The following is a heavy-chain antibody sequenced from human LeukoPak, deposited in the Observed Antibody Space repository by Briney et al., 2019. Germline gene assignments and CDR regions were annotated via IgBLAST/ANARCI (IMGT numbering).Heavy chain of an antibody. CDR1: GFTFDDYA. V-gene: IGHV3-9*01. Sequence: GGSLRLSCAASGFTFDDYAIHWVRQAPPRGLEWVSGISWNSGSVGYADSVNGRFTISGDNAKNSLYLQMNSLRAEDTALYYCAKDCWSKQQLSHIGGGLFDYWGQGTLVTVSS. CDR2: ISWNSGSV. D-gene: IGHD6-13*01. J-gene: IGHJ4*02. CDR3: AKDCWSKQQLSHIGGGLFDY.